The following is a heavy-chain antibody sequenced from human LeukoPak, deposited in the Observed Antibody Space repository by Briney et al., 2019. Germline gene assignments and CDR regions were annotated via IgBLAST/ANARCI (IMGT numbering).Heavy chain of an antibody. V-gene: IGHV3-23*01. Sequence: RGESLKISCAASGFTFSSYAMSWVRQAPGKGLEWVSGIRGSGDITYYADSVKGRFTISRDNFKNTLYLQMNSLRAEDTAVYYCAKTRIVCTSVSCPGGGFDYWGHGTLVTVSS. CDR1: GFTFSSYA. CDR2: IRGSGDIT. D-gene: IGHD2-2*01. J-gene: IGHJ4*01. CDR3: AKTRIVCTSVSCPGGGFDY.